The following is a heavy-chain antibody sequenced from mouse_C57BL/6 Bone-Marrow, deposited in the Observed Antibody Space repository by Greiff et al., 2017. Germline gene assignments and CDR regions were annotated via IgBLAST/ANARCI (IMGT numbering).Heavy chain of an antibody. CDR3: ARRGRGAWFAY. CDR1: GFTFSSYG. V-gene: IGHV5-6*01. J-gene: IGHJ3*01. CDR2: ISSGGSYT. Sequence: EVHLVESGGDLVKPGGSLELSCAASGFTFSSYGMSWVRQTPDKRLEWVATISSGGSYTYYPDSVKGRFTISRDNAKNTLYLQMSSLKSEDTAMYYCARRGRGAWFAYWGQGTLVTVSA.